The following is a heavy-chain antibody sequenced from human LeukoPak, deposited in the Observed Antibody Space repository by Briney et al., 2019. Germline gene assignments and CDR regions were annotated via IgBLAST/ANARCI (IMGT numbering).Heavy chain of an antibody. J-gene: IGHJ6*02. CDR3: AREYCSGGGCRNYGMDV. CDR2: ISAYNGNT. Sequence: GASVKVSFKASGYTFTIYDINWVRQAPGQGLEWMGWISAYNGNTNYAQKFRGSVTMTTDTFTSTAYMELRSLRSDDTAVYYCAREYCSGGGCRNYGMDVWGQGTTVTVSS. CDR1: GYTFTIYD. D-gene: IGHD2-15*01. V-gene: IGHV1-18*01.